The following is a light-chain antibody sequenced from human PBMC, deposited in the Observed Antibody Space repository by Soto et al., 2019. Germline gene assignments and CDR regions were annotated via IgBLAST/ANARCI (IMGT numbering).Light chain of an antibody. Sequence: TVLTQSPGTLSLSPGERATLSCRASQTIRSNYLAWYRQTPGQAPRLLIYGASNRATGIADRFSGSGSGTDFTLIISRLEPEDFALYYCQQYGSSPWTFGQGTKVEI. CDR1: QTIRSNY. J-gene: IGKJ1*01. CDR3: QQYGSSPWT. V-gene: IGKV3-20*01. CDR2: GAS.